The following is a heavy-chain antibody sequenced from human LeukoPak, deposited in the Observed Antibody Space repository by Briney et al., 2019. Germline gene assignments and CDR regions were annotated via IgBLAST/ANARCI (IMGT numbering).Heavy chain of an antibody. D-gene: IGHD1-26*01. CDR3: ARDRGFSSGGNWFDP. Sequence: SETLSLTCTVSGGSIGSSSYYWGWIRQPPGKGLEWIGSIYYSGSTYYNPSLKSRVTISVDTSKNQFSLKLSFVTAADTAVYYCARDRGFSSGGNWFDPWGQGTLVTVSS. CDR2: IYYSGST. CDR1: GGSIGSSSYY. J-gene: IGHJ5*02. V-gene: IGHV4-39*07.